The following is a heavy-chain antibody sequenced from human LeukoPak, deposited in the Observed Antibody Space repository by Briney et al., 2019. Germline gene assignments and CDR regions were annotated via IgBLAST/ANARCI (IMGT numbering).Heavy chain of an antibody. CDR2: IWYDGINK. V-gene: IGHV3-33*01. Sequence: GGSLRLSCAASGFTFSSYGMHWVRQAPGKGLEWVALIWYDGINKYYADSVKGRFTISRDNSNNTLYLQMNSLRAEDTAVYYCARLPATLYWYFDLWGLGTLVTVSS. CDR1: GFTFSSYG. D-gene: IGHD1-26*01. CDR3: ARLPATLYWYFDL. J-gene: IGHJ2*01.